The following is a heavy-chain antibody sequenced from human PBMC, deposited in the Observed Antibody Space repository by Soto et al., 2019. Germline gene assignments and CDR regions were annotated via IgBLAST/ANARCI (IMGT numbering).Heavy chain of an antibody. CDR3: ARVAMVIRDSDHFGVDV. J-gene: IGHJ6*02. Sequence: SETLSLTCLVSGFPISSPYSWGCIRQPPGKGLEWIGSISHTGTTPYSPSLTSRVSISVDTSKNQVSLKLTSVTAADTAVYFCARVAMVIRDSDHFGVDVWGHGTTVTVSS. CDR1: GFPISSPYS. V-gene: IGHV4-38-2*02. CDR2: ISHTGTT. D-gene: IGHD5-18*01.